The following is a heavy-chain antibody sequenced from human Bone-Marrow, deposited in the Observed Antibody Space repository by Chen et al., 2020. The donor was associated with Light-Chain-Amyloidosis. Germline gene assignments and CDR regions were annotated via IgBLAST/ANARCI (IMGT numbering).Heavy chain of an antibody. CDR3: AKDIFATYDP. V-gene: IGHV3-43*02. CDR1: GFTFDDDA. Sequence: EVQLMESGGGVVQPGGSLRLSCEASGFTFDDDAMHWVRQAPGKGLESVSLISGDGGSTYYADSVKGRFTISRDNSKNSLYLQMNSLRTEDTALYYCAKDIFATYDPWGQGTLVTVSS. J-gene: IGHJ5*02. D-gene: IGHD1-26*01. CDR2: ISGDGGST.